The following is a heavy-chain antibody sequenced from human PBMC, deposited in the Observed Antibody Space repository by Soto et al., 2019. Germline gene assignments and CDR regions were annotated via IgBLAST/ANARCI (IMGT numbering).Heavy chain of an antibody. V-gene: IGHV3-30*18. CDR3: AKLGGATPDY. J-gene: IGHJ4*02. D-gene: IGHD3-16*01. Sequence: QVQLVESGGGVVQPGRSLRLSCAASGFTFSSCGMHWVRQAPGKGLEWVAVISYDGSNKYYADSVKGRFTISRDNSKNTLYLQMNSLRAEDTAVYYCAKLGGATPDYWGQGTLVTVSS. CDR1: GFTFSSCG. CDR2: ISYDGSNK.